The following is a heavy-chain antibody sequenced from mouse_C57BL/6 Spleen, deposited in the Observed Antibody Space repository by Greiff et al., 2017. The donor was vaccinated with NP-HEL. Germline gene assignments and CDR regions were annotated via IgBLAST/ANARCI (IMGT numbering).Heavy chain of an antibody. CDR2: INPYNGDT. V-gene: IGHV1-20*01. CDR1: GYSFTGYF. Sequence: EVQLQQSGPELVKPGDSVKISCKASGYSFTGYFMNWVMQSHGKSLEWIGRINPYNGDTFYNQKFKGKATLTVDKSSSTAHMELRSLTSEDSAVYYCARSVSNYVGPFAYWAKGLWSLSLQ. CDR3: ARSVSNYVGPFAY. J-gene: IGHJ3*01. D-gene: IGHD2-5*01.